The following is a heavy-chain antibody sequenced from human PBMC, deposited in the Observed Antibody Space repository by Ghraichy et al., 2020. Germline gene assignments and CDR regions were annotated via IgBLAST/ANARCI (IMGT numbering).Heavy chain of an antibody. CDR3: AKEGGTCSRITCPRAFDI. J-gene: IGHJ3*02. V-gene: IGHV3-23*01. D-gene: IGHD2-2*01. Sequence: SCAASGFTFNNDAMSWVRQAPGKGLEWVSTIGDDGKTTFYADSVEGRFTISTDNSKSTPFLQLNSLRADDTAVYYCAKEGGTCSRITCPRAFDIWGQGTMLTVFS. CDR1: GFTFNNDA. CDR2: IGDDGKTT.